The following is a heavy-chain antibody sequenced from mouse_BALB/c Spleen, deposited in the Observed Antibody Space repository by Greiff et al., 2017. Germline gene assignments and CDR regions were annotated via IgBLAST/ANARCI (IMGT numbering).Heavy chain of an antibody. D-gene: IGHD2-3*01. V-gene: IGHV2-6-7*01. Sequence: QVQLKESGPGLVAPSQSLSITCTVSGFSLTGYGVNWVRQPPGKGLEWLGMIWGDGSTDYNSALKSRLSISKDNSKSQVFLKMNSLQTDDTARYYCARDGYSLGYAMDYWGQGTSVTVSS. CDR3: ARDGYSLGYAMDY. CDR2: IWGDGST. CDR1: GFSLTGYG. J-gene: IGHJ4*01.